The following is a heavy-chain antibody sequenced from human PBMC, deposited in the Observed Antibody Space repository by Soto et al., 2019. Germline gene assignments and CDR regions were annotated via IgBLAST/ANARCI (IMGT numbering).Heavy chain of an antibody. J-gene: IGHJ4*02. V-gene: IGHV4-31*03. CDR1: GGSISSDGYY. Sequence: SETLSLTCTVSGGSISSDGYYWTWIRQHPGKGLEWIGYIYYSGTSYYNPSLKSRVTISVDTSKNQFSLELSSVTAADTAVYYCATYGRNSVDHWGQGTLVT. CDR2: IYYSGTS. D-gene: IGHD4-17*01. CDR3: ATYGRNSVDH.